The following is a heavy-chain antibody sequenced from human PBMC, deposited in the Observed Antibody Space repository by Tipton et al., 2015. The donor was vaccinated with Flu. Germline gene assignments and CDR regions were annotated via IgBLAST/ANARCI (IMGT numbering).Heavy chain of an antibody. Sequence: TLSLTCAVSGFSIRSSNYCWGWIRQPPGKGLEWIGNIFHSGNAYHNPSLKSRVTISVDTSKNQVSLKLSSVTAADTAVYYCARRDYSNYVSEPKNWFDHWGQGALVTVSS. J-gene: IGHJ5*02. V-gene: IGHV4-38-2*01. CDR1: GFSIRSSNYC. CDR3: ARRDYSNYVSEPKNWFDH. D-gene: IGHD4-11*01. CDR2: IFHSGNA.